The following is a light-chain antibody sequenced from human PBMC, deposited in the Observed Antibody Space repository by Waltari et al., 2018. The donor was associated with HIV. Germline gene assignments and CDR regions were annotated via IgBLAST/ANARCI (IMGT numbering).Light chain of an antibody. V-gene: IGLV2-14*01. J-gene: IGLJ2*01. CDR3: SSYTSSSTLGVV. Sequence: QSALTQPASVSGSPGQSITISCTGTSSDVGGYNYVSWYQQHPGKAPKLMIYDVSNRPSGVSNRSSGSKSVNTASLTISGLQAEDEADYYCSSYTSSSTLGVVFGGGTKLTVL. CDR2: DVS. CDR1: SSDVGGYNY.